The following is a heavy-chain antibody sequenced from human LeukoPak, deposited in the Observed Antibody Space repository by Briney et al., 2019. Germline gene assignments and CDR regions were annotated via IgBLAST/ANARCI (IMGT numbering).Heavy chain of an antibody. J-gene: IGHJ5*02. CDR1: GFTFSAYG. V-gene: IGHV3-30*03. D-gene: IGHD4-17*01. CDR3: ARERTTVTTGSSIDP. CDR2: ISYDGSNK. Sequence: GKSLRLSCAASGFTFSAYGIHWVRQAPGKGLEWVAVISYDGSNKYYADSVKGRFTISRDNSKNTLYLQMNSLRAEDTAVYYCARERTTVTTGSSIDPWGQGTLVTVSS.